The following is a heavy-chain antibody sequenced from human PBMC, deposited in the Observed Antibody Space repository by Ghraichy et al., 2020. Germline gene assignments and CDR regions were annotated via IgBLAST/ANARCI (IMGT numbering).Heavy chain of an antibody. V-gene: IGHV4-39*01. CDR1: GGSIGSTTYY. D-gene: IGHD3-10*02. CDR2: VYYSGTT. J-gene: IGHJ6*02. CDR3: ARQGADYVSSASTYYYPMDV. Sequence: SETLSLTCTVSGGSIGSTTYYWGWIRQPPGQGLEWIGTVYYSGTTYYNPSLKSRLTISVDTSNNQFSLRLSSVTAADTSVYYCARQGADYVSSASTYYYPMDVWGQGTTVTVSS.